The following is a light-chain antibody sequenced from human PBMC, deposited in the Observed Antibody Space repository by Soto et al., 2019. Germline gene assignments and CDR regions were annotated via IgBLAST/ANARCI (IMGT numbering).Light chain of an antibody. CDR2: GVS. J-gene: IGLJ1*01. V-gene: IGLV2-14*01. CDR3: TSYTSTSTYV. Sequence: QAVLTQPASVSGSPGQSITISCTGAGXDVCGYNYVSWYQQHPGKAPKFIIYGVSNRPSGVSNRLSGSKSGNTASLTISGLRAEDEADYYCTSYTSTSTYVCANGTKVTVL. CDR1: GXDVCGYNY.